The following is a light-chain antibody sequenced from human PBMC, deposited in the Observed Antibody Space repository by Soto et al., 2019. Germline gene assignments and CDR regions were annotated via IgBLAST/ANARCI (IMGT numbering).Light chain of an antibody. Sequence: QSVLTQPPSVSAAPGQKVTISCSGSSSNIGSDYVSWYQQPPGTAPKLLIYENSERPSGIPDRFSGSKSGTSATLGITGLQTGDEADYYCGAWDSSLTGGVFGGGTQLTVL. CDR1: SSNIGSDY. V-gene: IGLV1-51*02. CDR2: ENS. J-gene: IGLJ2*01. CDR3: GAWDSSLTGGV.